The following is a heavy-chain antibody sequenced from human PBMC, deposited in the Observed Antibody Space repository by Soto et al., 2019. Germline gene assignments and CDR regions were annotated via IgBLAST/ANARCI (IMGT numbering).Heavy chain of an antibody. Sequence: LQRHSYRVAEGDLKGYGVRWVSQAPGRGLEWVAAISYDGGHMYYGDSVKGRFTISRDNSKNTLYLQMTSLRPEDTAVYHCVKDSWWLVSFDHWGQGTLVPGFS. CDR1: EGDLKGYG. J-gene: IGHJ4*02. CDR3: VKDSWWLVSFDH. D-gene: IGHD6-19*01. CDR2: ISYDGGHM. V-gene: IGHV3-30*18.